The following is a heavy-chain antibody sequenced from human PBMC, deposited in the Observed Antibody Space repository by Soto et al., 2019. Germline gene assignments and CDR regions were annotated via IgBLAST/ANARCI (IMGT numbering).Heavy chain of an antibody. D-gene: IGHD3-3*01. V-gene: IGHV3-30-3*01. J-gene: IGHJ3*02. Sequence: PGGSLRLSCAASGFTFSSYAMHWVRQAPGKGLEWVAVISYDGSNKYYADSVKGRFTISRDNSKNALYLQMNSLRAEDTAVYYCASHQGSIPGFLEWLLYGAFDIWGQGTMVTVSS. CDR2: ISYDGSNK. CDR1: GFTFSSYA. CDR3: ASHQGSIPGFLEWLLYGAFDI.